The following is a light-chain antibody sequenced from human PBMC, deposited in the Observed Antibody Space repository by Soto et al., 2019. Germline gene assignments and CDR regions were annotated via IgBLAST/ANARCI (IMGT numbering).Light chain of an antibody. CDR2: DAS. CDR3: QQRSNWPPWT. CDR1: QSVSSY. Sequence: SFLTQSRGTRWLSPGEKATRPCRSSQSVSSYLAWYQQKPGQAPRLLIYDASNRATGIPARFSGSGSGTDFTLTISSLEPEDFAVHYCQQRSNWPPWTLGQGTKVDIK. J-gene: IGKJ1*01. V-gene: IGKV3-11*01.